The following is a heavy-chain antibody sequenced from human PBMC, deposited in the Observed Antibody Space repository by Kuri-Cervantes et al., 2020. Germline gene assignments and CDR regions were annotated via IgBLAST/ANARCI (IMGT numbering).Heavy chain of an antibody. CDR2: ISYGGSEK. CDR3: ARDWSMEV. CDR1: GFTFSSYG. J-gene: IGHJ6*03. Sequence: GGSLRLSCAASGFTFSSYGVHWVRQAPGKGLEWVAAISYGGSEKYYADSVKGRFTISRDNAKKSLYLQMNSLRAEDTALYYCARDWSMEVWGEGTTVTVSS. V-gene: IGHV3-30*03. D-gene: IGHD3-3*01.